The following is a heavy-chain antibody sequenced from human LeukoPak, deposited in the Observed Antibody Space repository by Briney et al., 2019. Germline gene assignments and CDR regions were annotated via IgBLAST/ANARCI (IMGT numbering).Heavy chain of an antibody. J-gene: IGHJ4*02. CDR2: ISYDGSNK. D-gene: IGHD2-2*01. Sequence: SGGSLRLSCAASGFTFSSYGMHWVRQAPGKGLEWVAVISYDGSNKYYADSVKGRFTISRDNSKNTLYLQMSSLRAEDTAVYYCAKEGHCSSTSCYAIDYWGQGTLVTVSS. CDR1: GFTFSSYG. CDR3: AKEGHCSSTSCYAIDY. V-gene: IGHV3-30*18.